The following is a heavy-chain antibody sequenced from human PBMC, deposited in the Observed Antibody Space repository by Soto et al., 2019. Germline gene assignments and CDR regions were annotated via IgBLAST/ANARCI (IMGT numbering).Heavy chain of an antibody. J-gene: IGHJ4*02. V-gene: IGHV1-3*01. Sequence: ASVKVSCKATGYSCKKYSVHWVRQAPGQRLEWMGFTNEGSGNTRFSQKFQGRISITRDTSVSTVYLDLSSLTSEDTAIYYCARDDRSVSGVVTLDHWGPGTLVTVSS. CDR2: TNEGSGNT. D-gene: IGHD3-3*01. CDR3: ARDDRSVSGVVTLDH. CDR1: GYSCKKYS.